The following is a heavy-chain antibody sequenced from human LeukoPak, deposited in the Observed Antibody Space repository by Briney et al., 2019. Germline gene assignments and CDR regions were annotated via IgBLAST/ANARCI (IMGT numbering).Heavy chain of an antibody. J-gene: IGHJ5*02. CDR1: GGSFSGYY. Sequence: SETLSLTCAVYGGSFSGYYWSWIRQPPGKGLEWIGEINHSGSTNYNPSLKSRVTISVDTYKNQFSLKLSSVTAADTAVYYCARGRTYKSYSSGWYPFSPNWFDPWGQGTLVTVSS. CDR3: ARGRTYKSYSSGWYPFSPNWFDP. V-gene: IGHV4-34*01. CDR2: INHSGST. D-gene: IGHD6-19*01.